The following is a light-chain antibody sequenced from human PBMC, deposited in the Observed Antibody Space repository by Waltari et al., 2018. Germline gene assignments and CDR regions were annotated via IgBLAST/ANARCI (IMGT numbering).Light chain of an antibody. J-gene: IGLJ2*01. CDR2: EVT. V-gene: IGLV2-23*02. CDR3: CSYTTIGPVL. Sequence: QSALTQPASVSGSPGQSIAISCLGTSSDVGANNFLSWYQQHPGTAPKLMIHEVTKRPSGVSTRFSGSKSGNTTSLTISGLQAEDEADYYCCSYTTIGPVLIGGGTKVTVL. CDR1: SSDVGANNF.